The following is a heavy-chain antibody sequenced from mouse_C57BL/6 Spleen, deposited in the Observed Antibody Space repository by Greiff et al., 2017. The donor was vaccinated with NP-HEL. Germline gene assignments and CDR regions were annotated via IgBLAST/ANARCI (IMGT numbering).Heavy chain of an antibody. D-gene: IGHD1-1*01. J-gene: IGHJ2*01. CDR3: ARGGGHYYGSSYGDYFDY. V-gene: IGHV1-50*01. CDR2: IDPSDSYT. Sequence: VQLQQSGAELVKPGASVKLSCKASGYTFTSYWMQWVKQRPGQGLEWIGEIDPSDSYTNYNQKFKGKATLTVDTSSSTAYMQLSSLTSEDSAVYYCARGGGHYYGSSYGDYFDYWGQGTTLTVSS. CDR1: GYTFTSYW.